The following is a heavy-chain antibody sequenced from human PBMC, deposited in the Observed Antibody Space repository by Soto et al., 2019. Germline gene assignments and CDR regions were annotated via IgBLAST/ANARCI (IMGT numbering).Heavy chain of an antibody. J-gene: IGHJ4*02. Sequence: GRPLRLSSGAFGFKFRDYARSCVRQAPGKGLEWVSAISGRGGSTYYADTVKGRFTTSRDNSKNTLYLQMNSLSSEDTAVNYCAYSSTPLDYWGQGTLVTVSS. V-gene: IGHV3-23*01. CDR3: AYSSTPLDY. CDR2: ISGRGGST. CDR1: GFKFRDYA. D-gene: IGHD6-13*01.